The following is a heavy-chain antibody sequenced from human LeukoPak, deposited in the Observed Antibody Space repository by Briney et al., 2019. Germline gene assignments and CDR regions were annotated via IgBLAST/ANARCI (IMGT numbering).Heavy chain of an antibody. CDR1: GLTVSSNY. V-gene: IGHV3-53*01. D-gene: IGHD1-14*01. CDR2: IYSGGST. J-gene: IGHJ4*02. Sequence: QPGGSLRLXCTTSGLTVSSNYMSWVRQAPGKGLEWVSVIYSGGSTYYADSVKGRFTISRDNSKNTLYLQMSSLRAEDRAVYYCARGFSGFDYWGQGTLVTVSS. CDR3: ARGFSGFDY.